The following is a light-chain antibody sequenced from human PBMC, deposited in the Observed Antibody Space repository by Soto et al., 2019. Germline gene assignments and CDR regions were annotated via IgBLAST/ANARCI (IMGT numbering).Light chain of an antibody. V-gene: IGLV1-40*01. CDR2: GNS. CDR1: SSNIGAGYG. Sequence: QSVLTQPPSVSGAPGQRVTIYCTGSSSNIGAGYGVHWYQQLPGTAPKLLIYGNSNRPSGVPDRFSGSKSGTSASLAITGLQAEDEADYYSQSYDGSLSGSVFGGGTKLPVL. CDR3: QSYDGSLSGSV. J-gene: IGLJ3*02.